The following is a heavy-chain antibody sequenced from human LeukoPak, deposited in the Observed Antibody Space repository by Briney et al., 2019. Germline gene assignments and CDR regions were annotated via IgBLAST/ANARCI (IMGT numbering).Heavy chain of an antibody. Sequence: SETLSLTCTVSGGSISSYYWSWIRQPPGKGLEWIGYIYYSGSTNYNPSLKSRVTISVDTSKNQFSLKLSSVTAADTAVYYCASITNWGSEQLDYWGQGTLVTVSS. J-gene: IGHJ4*02. CDR2: IYYSGST. V-gene: IGHV4-59*08. CDR3: ASITNWGSEQLDY. D-gene: IGHD7-27*01. CDR1: GGSISSYY.